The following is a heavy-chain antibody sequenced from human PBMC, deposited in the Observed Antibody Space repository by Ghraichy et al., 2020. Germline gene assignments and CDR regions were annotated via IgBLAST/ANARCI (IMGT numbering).Heavy chain of an antibody. D-gene: IGHD4-17*01. J-gene: IGHJ6*03. CDR3: ARDPLRLSYYYYYMDV. Sequence: GGSLRLSCAASGFTFSSYAMHWVRQAPGKGLEWVAVISYDGSNKYYADSVKGRFTISRDNSKNTLYLQMNSLRAEDTAVYYCARDPLRLSYYYYYMDVWGKGTTVTVSS. CDR2: ISYDGSNK. V-gene: IGHV3-30*04. CDR1: GFTFSSYA.